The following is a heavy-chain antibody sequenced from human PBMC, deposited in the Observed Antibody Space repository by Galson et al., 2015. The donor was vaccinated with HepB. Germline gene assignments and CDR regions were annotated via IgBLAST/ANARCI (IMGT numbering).Heavy chain of an antibody. V-gene: IGHV5-10-1*01. Sequence: SGAEVKKPGESLRISCKGSGYSFTSYWISWVRQMPGKGLEWMGRIDPSDSYTNYSPSFQGHVTISADKSISTAYLQWSSLKASDTAMYYCARMEGYSSTNRYGAGYYGMDVWGQGTTVTVSS. CDR1: GYSFTSYW. CDR2: IDPSDSYT. D-gene: IGHD6-13*01. CDR3: ARMEGYSSTNRYGAGYYGMDV. J-gene: IGHJ6*02.